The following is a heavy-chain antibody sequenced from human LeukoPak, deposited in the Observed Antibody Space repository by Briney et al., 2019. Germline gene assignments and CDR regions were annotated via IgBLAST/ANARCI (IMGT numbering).Heavy chain of an antibody. CDR1: GGSISSSSYY. CDR3: ARRIVVVVAARWFDP. V-gene: IGHV4-39*01. Sequence: SETLSLTCTVSGGSISSSSYYWGWIRQPPGKGLEWIGSIYYSGSTYYNPSLKSRVTISVDTSKNQFPLKLSSVTAADTAVYYCARRIVVVVAARWFDPWGQGTLVTVSS. D-gene: IGHD2-15*01. CDR2: IYYSGST. J-gene: IGHJ5*02.